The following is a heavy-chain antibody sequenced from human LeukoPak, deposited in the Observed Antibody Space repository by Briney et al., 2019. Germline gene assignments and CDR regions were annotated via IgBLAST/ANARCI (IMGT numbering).Heavy chain of an antibody. V-gene: IGHV3-74*01. CDR1: GFTFSSYA. D-gene: IGHD6-13*01. CDR3: ARVPNYSSSWYSLDY. J-gene: IGHJ4*02. Sequence: PGGSLRLSCAASGFTFSSYAMSWVRQAPGKGLVWVSRINSDGSSTSYADSVKGRFTISRDNAKNTLYLQMNSLRAEDTAVYYCARVPNYSSSWYSLDYWGQGTLVTVSS. CDR2: INSDGSST.